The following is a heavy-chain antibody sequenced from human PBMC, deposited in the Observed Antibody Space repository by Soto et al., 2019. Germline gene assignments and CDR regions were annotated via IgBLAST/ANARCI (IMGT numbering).Heavy chain of an antibody. V-gene: IGHV3-33*01. CDR1: GFTFSTYG. CDR3: ARALGPFDY. J-gene: IGHJ4*02. D-gene: IGHD3-16*01. Sequence: QVQLVESGGGVVQPGRSLRLSCAASGFTFSTYGMHWVRQAPGMGLEWVAVIWYDGSHKDYADSVKGRFTISRDNSKNTLYLQMNSLRVEDTAVYYCARALGPFDYWGQGTLVTVSS. CDR2: IWYDGSHK.